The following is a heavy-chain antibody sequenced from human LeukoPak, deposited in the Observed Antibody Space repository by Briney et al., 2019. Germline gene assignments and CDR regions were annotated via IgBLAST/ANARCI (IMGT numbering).Heavy chain of an antibody. V-gene: IGHV4-30-2*05. D-gene: IGHD6-13*01. CDR1: GGSISSGGYS. CDR2: IYYSGST. CDR3: ARGIAAAEYYFDY. Sequence: SETLSLTCAVSGGSISSGGYSWSWIRQPPGKGLEWIGYIYYSGSTYYNPSLKSRVTISVDTSKNQFSLKLSSVTAADTAVYYCARGIAAAEYYFDYWGQGTLVTVSS. J-gene: IGHJ4*02.